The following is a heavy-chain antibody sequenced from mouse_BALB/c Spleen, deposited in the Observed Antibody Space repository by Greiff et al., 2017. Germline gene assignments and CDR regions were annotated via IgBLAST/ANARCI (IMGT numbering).Heavy chain of an antibody. CDR2: IWSGGST. Sequence: VKLVESGPGLVQPSQSLSITCTVSGFSLTSYGVHWVRQSPGKGLEWLGVIWSGGSTDYNAAFISRLSISKDNSKSQVFFKMNSLQANDTAIYYCARTVSITTWFAYWGQGTLVTVSA. J-gene: IGHJ3*01. D-gene: IGHD2-4*01. CDR3: ARTVSITTWFAY. V-gene: IGHV2-2*02. CDR1: GFSLTSYG.